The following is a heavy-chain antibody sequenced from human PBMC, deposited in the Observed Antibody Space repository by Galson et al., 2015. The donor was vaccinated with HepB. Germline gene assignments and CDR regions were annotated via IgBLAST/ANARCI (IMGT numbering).Heavy chain of an antibody. CDR2: IYNVGST. D-gene: IGHD2-2*01. CDR3: ARGDDDYCSSTNSCHDAFDI. CDR1: GFTVSSNY. V-gene: IGHV3-66*01. J-gene: IGHJ3*02. Sequence: SLRLACAVSGFTVSSNYMSWVRQAPGKGLEWVSIIYNVGSTFYADSVKGRFTISRDNSKNPLYLQMNRLRAEDTAVYYCARGDDDYCSSTNSCHDAFDIWGQGTMVTVSS.